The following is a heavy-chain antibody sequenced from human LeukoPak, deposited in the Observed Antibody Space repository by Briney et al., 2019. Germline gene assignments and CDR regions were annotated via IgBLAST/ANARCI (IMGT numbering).Heavy chain of an antibody. D-gene: IGHD3-22*01. CDR1: GGSFSGYY. J-gene: IGHJ4*02. CDR2: INHSGST. CDR3: ARGGGDYYDSSGHFDY. Sequence: SETLSLTCAVYGGSFSGYYWSWIRQPLGKGLEWIGEINHSGSTNYNPSLKSRVTISVDTSKNQFSLKLSSVTAADTAVYYCARGGGDYYDSSGHFDYWGQGTLVTVSS. V-gene: IGHV4-34*01.